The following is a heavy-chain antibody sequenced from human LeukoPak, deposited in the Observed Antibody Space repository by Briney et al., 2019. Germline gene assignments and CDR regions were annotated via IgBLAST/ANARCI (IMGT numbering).Heavy chain of an antibody. CDR2: IIPILGIA. CDR1: GGTFSSYA. Sequence: SVKVSCKASGGTFSSYAISWVRQAPGQGLEWMGRIIPILGIANYAQKFQGRVTITADKSTSTAYMELSSQRSGDTAVYYCARHLAPLIVVVPAAPYYYYYGMDVWGQGTTVTVSS. CDR3: ARHLAPLIVVVPAAPYYYYYGMDV. D-gene: IGHD2-2*01. V-gene: IGHV1-69*04. J-gene: IGHJ6*02.